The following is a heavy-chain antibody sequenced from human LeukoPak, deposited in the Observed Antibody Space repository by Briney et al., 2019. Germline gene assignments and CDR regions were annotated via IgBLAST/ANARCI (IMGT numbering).Heavy chain of an antibody. CDR2: IYHSGST. D-gene: IGHD3-3*01. V-gene: IGHV4-30-2*01. Sequence: SETLSLTCTVSGGSISSGGYYWSWIRQPPGKGLEWIGYIYHSGSTYYNPSLKSRVTISVDRSKNQFSLKLSSVTAADTAVYYCARDYEAKDAFDIWGQGTMVTVSS. CDR1: GGSISSGGYY. CDR3: ARDYEAKDAFDI. J-gene: IGHJ3*02.